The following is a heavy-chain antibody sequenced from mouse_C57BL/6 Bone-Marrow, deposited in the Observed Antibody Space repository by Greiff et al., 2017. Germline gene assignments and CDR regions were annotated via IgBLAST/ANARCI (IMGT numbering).Heavy chain of an antibody. CDR2: IDPSDSYT. CDR3: ARLPFAY. Sequence: QVQLQQPGAELVKPGASVKLSCKASGYTFTSYWMQWVKQRPGQGLEWIGEIDPSDSYTNYNQKFKGKATLNVDTSSSTAYMQLSSLTSEDSAVYYCARLPFAYWGQGTLVTVSA. CDR1: GYTFTSYW. J-gene: IGHJ3*01. V-gene: IGHV1-50*01.